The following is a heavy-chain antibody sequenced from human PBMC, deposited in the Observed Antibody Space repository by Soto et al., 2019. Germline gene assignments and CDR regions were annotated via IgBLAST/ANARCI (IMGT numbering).Heavy chain of an antibody. J-gene: IGHJ4*02. CDR3: ARGNDWLFHY. CDR2: IYYSGST. CDR1: GGSISSGGYY. D-gene: IGHD3-9*01. V-gene: IGHV4-31*03. Sequence: SETLSLTCTVSGGSISSGGYYWSWIRQHPGKGLEWIGYIYYSGSTYYNPSLKSRVTISVDTSKNQFSLKLSSVTAADTAVYYCARGNDWLFHYWGQGTLVTVSS.